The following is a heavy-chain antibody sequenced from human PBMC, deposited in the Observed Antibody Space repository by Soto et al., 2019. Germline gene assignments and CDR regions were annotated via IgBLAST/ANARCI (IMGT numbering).Heavy chain of an antibody. CDR3: ARDRAARHSLRASYYYYGMDV. D-gene: IGHD6-6*01. CDR2: MNPNSGNT. V-gene: IGHV1-8*01. Sequence: ASVKVSCKASGYTFTGYDINWVRQATGQGLEWMGWMNPNSGNTGYAQKFQGRVTMTRNTSISTAYMELSSLRSEDTAVYYCARDRAARHSLRASYYYYGMDVWGQGTTVTVSS. CDR1: GYTFTGYD. J-gene: IGHJ6*02.